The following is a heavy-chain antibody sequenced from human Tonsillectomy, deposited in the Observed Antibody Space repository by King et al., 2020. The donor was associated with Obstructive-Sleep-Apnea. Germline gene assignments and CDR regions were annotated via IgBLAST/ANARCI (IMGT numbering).Heavy chain of an antibody. D-gene: IGHD3-22*01. V-gene: IGHV5-51*01. J-gene: IGHJ4*02. Sequence: VQLVESGAEVKKPGESLKISCKGSGYSFTSYWIGWVRQMPGKGLEWMGIIYPGDSDTRYSPSFQGQVTISADKSISTAYLQWSSLKASDTAMYYCARKVSGLLPYTGYTDYWGQGTLVTVSS. CDR2: IYPGDSDT. CDR3: ARKVSGLLPYTGYTDY. CDR1: GYSFTSYW.